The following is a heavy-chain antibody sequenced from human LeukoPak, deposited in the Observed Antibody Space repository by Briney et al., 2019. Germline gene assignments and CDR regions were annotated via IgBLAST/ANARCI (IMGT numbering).Heavy chain of an antibody. D-gene: IGHD6-13*01. V-gene: IGHV3-48*03. CDR1: GFTFSSYE. J-gene: IGHJ4*02. CDR3: ARDLDLGAAGTGLDY. CDR2: ISSSGSTI. Sequence: GGSLRLSCAASGFTFSSYEMNWVRQAPGKGLEWVSYISSSGSTIYYADSVKGRFIISRDNAKNSLYLQMNSLRAEDTAVYYCARDLDLGAAGTGLDYWGQGTLVTVSS.